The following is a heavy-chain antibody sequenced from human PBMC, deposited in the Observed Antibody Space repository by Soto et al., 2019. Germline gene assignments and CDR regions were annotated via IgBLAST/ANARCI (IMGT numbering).Heavy chain of an antibody. CDR1: GFTFSSYA. CDR3: ARDGKGYDSSGYPDY. D-gene: IGHD3-22*01. J-gene: IGHJ4*02. CDR2: ISYDGSNK. Sequence: GGSLRLSCAASGFTFSSYAVHWVRQAPGKGLEWVAVISYDGSNKYYADSVKGRFTISRDNSKNTLYLQMNSLRAEDTAVYYCARDGKGYDSSGYPDYWGQGTLVTVSS. V-gene: IGHV3-30-3*01.